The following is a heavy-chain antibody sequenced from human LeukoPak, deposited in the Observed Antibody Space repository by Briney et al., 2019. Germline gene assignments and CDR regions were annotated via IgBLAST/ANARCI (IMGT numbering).Heavy chain of an antibody. Sequence: GRSLRLSCAASGFTLSSYAMTWVRQAPGKGLEWVSTISSGGDSTNYADSVKGRFTISRDNSKNTLYLQTNSLRAEDTAVYYCAKDRWGSGGSGGGDYWGQGTLVTVSS. CDR1: GFTLSSYA. V-gene: IGHV3-23*01. D-gene: IGHD2-15*01. CDR2: ISSGGDST. J-gene: IGHJ4*02. CDR3: AKDRWGSGGSGGGDY.